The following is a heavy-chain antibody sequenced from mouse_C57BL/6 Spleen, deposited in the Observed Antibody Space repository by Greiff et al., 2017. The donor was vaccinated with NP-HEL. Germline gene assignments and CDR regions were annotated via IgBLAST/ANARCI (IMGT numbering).Heavy chain of an antibody. Sequence: VKLQESGAELARPGASVKMSCKASGYTFTSYTMHWVKQRPGQGLEWIGYINPSSGYTKYNQKFKDKATLTADKSSSTAYMQLSSLTSEDSAVYYCASGVYDYPFAYWGQGTLVTVSA. V-gene: IGHV1-4*01. CDR2: INPSSGYT. CDR3: ASGVYDYPFAY. CDR1: GYTFTSYT. J-gene: IGHJ3*01. D-gene: IGHD2-4*01.